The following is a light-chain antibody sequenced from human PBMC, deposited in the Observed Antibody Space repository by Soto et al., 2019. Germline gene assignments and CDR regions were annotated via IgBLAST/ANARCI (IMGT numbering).Light chain of an antibody. CDR1: QSVSSY. CDR2: DAS. V-gene: IGKV3-11*01. J-gene: IGKJ2*01. Sequence: ELVLTQSPATLSFSPGERATLSCRASQSVSSYLTWYQQKPGHAPRLLIYDASNRATGIPARFSSSGSGTDFSLTIIRLEPEAFAVYYCQQTTKLPPFGQGTKLEIK. CDR3: QQTTKLPP.